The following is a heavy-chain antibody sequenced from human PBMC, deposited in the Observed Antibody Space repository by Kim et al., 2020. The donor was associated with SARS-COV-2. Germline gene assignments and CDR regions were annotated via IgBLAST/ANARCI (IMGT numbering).Heavy chain of an antibody. V-gene: IGHV3-48*02. J-gene: IGHJ5*02. D-gene: IGHD2-21*02. Sequence: GGSLRLSCAASGVRFSSFSMSWVRQAPGKGLEWVSYISQSGNTQYADSVKGRFTISRDNAKNSLYLQMNGLRDEDTAVYYCVCIGGDCSGNAAWGQGTLVTVSS. CDR2: ISQSGNT. CDR3: VCIGGDCSGNAA. CDR1: GVRFSSFS.